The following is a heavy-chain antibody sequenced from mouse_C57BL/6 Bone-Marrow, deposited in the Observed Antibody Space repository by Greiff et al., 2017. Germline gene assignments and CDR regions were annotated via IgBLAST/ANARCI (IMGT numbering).Heavy chain of an antibody. CDR3: ARNPHLYYGSRGDY. D-gene: IGHD1-1*01. V-gene: IGHV1-55*01. CDR1: GYTFTSYW. Sequence: VQLQQSGAELVKPGASVKMSCKASGYTFTSYWITWVKQRPGQGLEWIGDIYPGSGSTNYNEKFKSKATLTVDTSSSTAYMQLSSLTSEDSAVYYCARNPHLYYGSRGDYWGQGTTLTVSS. J-gene: IGHJ2*01. CDR2: IYPGSGST.